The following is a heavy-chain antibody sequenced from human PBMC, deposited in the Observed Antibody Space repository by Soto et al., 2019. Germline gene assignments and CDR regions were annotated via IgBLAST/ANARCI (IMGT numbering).Heavy chain of an antibody. CDR1: GAIFSSNA. CDR2: ILPIFGRT. V-gene: IGHV1-69*01. CDR3: ATGGRGYSYAPRFYFEY. J-gene: IGHJ4*02. Sequence: QVQLVQSGAEVKKPGSSVKVTCKASGAIFSSNAISWVRQAPGQGLEWMGGILPIFGRTNYAQKFQRRVTINADESTRTAYMEMSSLKSEDTAVYYCATGGRGYSYAPRFYFEYWGQGTLVTVSS. D-gene: IGHD5-18*01.